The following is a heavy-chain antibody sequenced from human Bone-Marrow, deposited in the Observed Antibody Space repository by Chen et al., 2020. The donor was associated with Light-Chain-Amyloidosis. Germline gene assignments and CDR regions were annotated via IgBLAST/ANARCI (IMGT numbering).Heavy chain of an antibody. CDR2: IIETGSA. D-gene: IGHD3-3*01. CDR1: GAPFSKYY. V-gene: IGHV4-34*12. J-gene: IGHJ6*03. CDR3: ARAIYRYYDLVNFYHYMDV. Sequence: QVQLQEWGTGLLKPSETLSLTCAVYGAPFSKYYWTWVRQAPGRGMQWMGEIIETGSASFNPTLKSRLTMSVEKSKNQFSLKLTSVTAADTAVYYCARAIYRYYDLVNFYHYMDVWGRGTTVTVS.